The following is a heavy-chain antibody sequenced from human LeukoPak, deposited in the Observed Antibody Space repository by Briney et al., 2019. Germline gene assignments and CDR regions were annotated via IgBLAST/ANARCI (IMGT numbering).Heavy chain of an antibody. CDR3: ARGSSSSWYLMGDWFDP. Sequence: SETLSLTCAVYGGSFSGYYWSWIRQPPGKGLEWIGEINHSGSTNYNPSLKSRVTISVDTSKNQFSLKLSSVTAADTAVYYCARGSSSSWYLMGDWFDPWGQGTLVTVSS. V-gene: IGHV4-34*01. CDR1: GGSFSGYY. D-gene: IGHD6-13*01. CDR2: INHSGST. J-gene: IGHJ5*02.